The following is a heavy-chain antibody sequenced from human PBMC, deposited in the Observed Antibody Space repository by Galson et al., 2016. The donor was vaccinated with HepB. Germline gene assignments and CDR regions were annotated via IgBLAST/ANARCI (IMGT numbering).Heavy chain of an antibody. V-gene: IGHV3-30*18. J-gene: IGHJ4*02. D-gene: IGHD3-3*01. Sequence: SLRLSCAASGFIFSSYGIHWVRQAPGKGLEWVALIAYDGSDKYYADSVKGRFTISRDNSKNTLFLQMNSLRAEDTAVYYCAKDLGGLEWIPWDWGQGTLVTVSS. CDR3: AKDLGGLEWIPWD. CDR1: GFIFSSYG. CDR2: IAYDGSDK.